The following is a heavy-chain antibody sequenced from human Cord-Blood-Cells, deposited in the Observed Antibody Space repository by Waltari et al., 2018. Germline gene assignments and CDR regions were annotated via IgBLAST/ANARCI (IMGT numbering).Heavy chain of an antibody. V-gene: IGHV1-24*01. CDR3: ATPYSGSYYYYYGMDV. CDR2: FDPEDGET. D-gene: IGHD1-26*01. CDR1: GYTLTELS. Sequence: QVQLVQSGAEVKKPGASVKVSCTVSGYTLTELSMHWVRQAPGTGLEWMGGFDPEDGETIYAQKFQGRVTMTEDTSTDTAYMELSSLRSEDTAVYYCATPYSGSYYYYYGMDVWGQGTTVTVSS. J-gene: IGHJ6*02.